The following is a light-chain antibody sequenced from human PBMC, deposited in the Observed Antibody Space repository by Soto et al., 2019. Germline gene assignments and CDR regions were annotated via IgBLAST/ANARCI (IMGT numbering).Light chain of an antibody. CDR3: SSFTRSNTWV. V-gene: IGLV2-14*01. CDR2: EVS. CDR1: SSDVGAYNS. J-gene: IGLJ3*02. Sequence: QSVLTQPASVSGSPGQSIIISCTGTSSDVGAYNSVCWHQQHPGKAPKLMIYEVSNRPSGVSDRFSASKSGNTASLTISGLQADDEGDYYCSSFTRSNTWVFGGGTSSPS.